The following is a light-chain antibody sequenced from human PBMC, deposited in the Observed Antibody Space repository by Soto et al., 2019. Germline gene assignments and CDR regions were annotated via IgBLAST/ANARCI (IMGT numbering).Light chain of an antibody. CDR1: SSNVGGYNY. Sequence: SVLTQPASVFGSPGESIIISCIGTSSNVGGYNYVSWYQQHPGKAPKLMIYDVSNRPSGVSNRFSGSKSGNTASLTISGLQAEDVADNYCGSYAIYRIPLYVFVTGTEVTVL. J-gene: IGLJ1*01. V-gene: IGLV2-14*01. CDR3: GSYAIYRIPLYV. CDR2: DVS.